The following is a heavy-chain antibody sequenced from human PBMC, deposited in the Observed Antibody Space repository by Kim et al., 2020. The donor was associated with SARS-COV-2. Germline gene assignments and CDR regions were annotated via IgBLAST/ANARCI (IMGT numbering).Heavy chain of an antibody. D-gene: IGHD1-26*01. CDR3: ARDIGRGAPW. J-gene: IGHJ4*02. V-gene: IGHV3-48*02. Sequence: TIYYADSVKGRFTISRDNAKNSLYLQMNSLRDEDTAVYYCARDIGRGAPWWGQGTLVTVSS. CDR2: TI.